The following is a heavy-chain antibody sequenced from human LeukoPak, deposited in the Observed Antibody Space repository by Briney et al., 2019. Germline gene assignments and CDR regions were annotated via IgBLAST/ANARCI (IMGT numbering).Heavy chain of an antibody. J-gene: IGHJ5*02. Sequence: ASVKVSCKASGYSFTGYYMNWVRQAPGQGLEWMGWINPNTDGTNYAQKFQGRVTMTRDTSISTAFMELSRLTSDDTAVYYCARDNSVEDTAWWFDPWGQGTLVTVSS. CDR3: ARDNSVEDTAWWFDP. CDR2: INPNTDGT. V-gene: IGHV1-2*02. D-gene: IGHD4-23*01. CDR1: GYSFTGYY.